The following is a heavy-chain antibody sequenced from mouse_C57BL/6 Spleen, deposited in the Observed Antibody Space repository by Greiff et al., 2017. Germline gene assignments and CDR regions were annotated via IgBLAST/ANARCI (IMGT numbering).Heavy chain of an antibody. J-gene: IGHJ3*01. D-gene: IGHD1-1*01. V-gene: IGHV1-74*01. Sequence: QVQLQQSGAELVKPGASVKVSCKASGYTFTSYWMHWVKQRPGQGLEWIGRIHPSDSDTNYNQKFKGKATLTVDKSSSTAYMQLSSLTSEDSAVYYCAMDYYGSSWAWFAYWGQGTLVTVSA. CDR2: IHPSDSDT. CDR3: AMDYYGSSWAWFAY. CDR1: GYTFTSYW.